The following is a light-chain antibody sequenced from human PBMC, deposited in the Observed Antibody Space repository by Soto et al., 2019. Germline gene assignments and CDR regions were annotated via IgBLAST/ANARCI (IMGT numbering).Light chain of an antibody. CDR2: DAS. CDR3: QQRSNWPGFT. V-gene: IGKV3-11*01. J-gene: IGKJ3*01. CDR1: QSVSRY. Sequence: EIVLTQSPATLSLSPGERATLSCRASQSVSRYLAWYQQKPGQAPRLLIYDASNRATGIPARFSGSGSGTDFTLTISSLEPEDFAVYYCQQRSNWPGFTFGPGTKVDIK.